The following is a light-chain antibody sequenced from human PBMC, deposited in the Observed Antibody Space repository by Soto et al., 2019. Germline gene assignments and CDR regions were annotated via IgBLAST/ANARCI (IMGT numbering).Light chain of an antibody. CDR3: QQYGSSLRT. V-gene: IGKV3-20*01. Sequence: EIVLTQSPGTLSLSPGERATLSCRASQSVSSSYLAWYQQKAGQAPRLLIFGASSRATGIPDRFSGSGSGTDFTLTISRLEPEDFAVYYCQQYGSSLRTFGQGTKLEI. J-gene: IGKJ2*01. CDR1: QSVSSSY. CDR2: GAS.